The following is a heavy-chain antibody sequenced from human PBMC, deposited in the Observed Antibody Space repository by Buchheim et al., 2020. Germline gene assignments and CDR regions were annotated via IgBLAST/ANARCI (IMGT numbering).Heavy chain of an antibody. CDR2: ISYDGSNK. J-gene: IGHJ6*02. V-gene: IGHV3-30*04. CDR3: ARDLHRAAYDYYYYGMDV. D-gene: IGHD6-13*01. CDR1: GFTFSSYA. Sequence: VQLVESGGGVVQPGRSLRLSCAASGFTFSSYAMHWVRQAPGKGLEWVAVISYDGSNKYYADSVKGRFTISRDNSKNTLYLQMNSLRAEDTAVYYCARDLHRAAYDYYYYGMDVWGQGTT.